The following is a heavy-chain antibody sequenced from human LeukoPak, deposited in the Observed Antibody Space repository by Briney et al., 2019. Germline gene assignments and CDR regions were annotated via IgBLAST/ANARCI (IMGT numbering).Heavy chain of an antibody. J-gene: IGHJ4*02. Sequence: ASVKVSCKASGYTFTGYYMHWVRQAPGQGLEWMGWINPNSGGTNYAQKFQGRVTMTRDTSISTAYMELSRLRSDDTAVYYCAKFGTQSYYGSGIDFWGQGTLVTVSS. CDR3: AKFGTQSYYGSGIDF. CDR2: INPNSGGT. CDR1: GYTFTGYY. D-gene: IGHD3-10*01. V-gene: IGHV1-2*02.